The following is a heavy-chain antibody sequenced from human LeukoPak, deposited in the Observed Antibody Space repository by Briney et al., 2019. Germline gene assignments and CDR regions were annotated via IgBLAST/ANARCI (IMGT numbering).Heavy chain of an antibody. D-gene: IGHD6-13*01. J-gene: IGHJ4*02. CDR1: GGTFSSYA. V-gene: IGHV1-69*13. CDR2: IIPIFGTA. CDR3: ARRRSSSGYGYFDY. Sequence: SVEASCKASGGTFSSYAISWVRQAPRQGLEWMGGIIPIFGTANYAQKFQGRVTITADESTSTAYMELSSLRSEDTAVYYCARRRSSSGYGYFDYWGQGTLVTVSS.